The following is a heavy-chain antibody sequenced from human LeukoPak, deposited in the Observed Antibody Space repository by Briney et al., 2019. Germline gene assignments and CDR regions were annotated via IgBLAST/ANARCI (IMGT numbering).Heavy chain of an antibody. D-gene: IGHD1-26*01. J-gene: IGHJ5*02. CDR1: GFTFSSYG. V-gene: IGHV3-33*06. Sequence: GGSLRLSCAASGFTFSSYGMHWVRQAPGKGLEWVAVIWYDGSNKYYADSVKGRFTISRDNSKNTLYLQMNSLRAEDTAVYYGAKDLGGTHPHWFDPWGQGTLVTVSS. CDR2: IWYDGSNK. CDR3: AKDLGGTHPHWFDP.